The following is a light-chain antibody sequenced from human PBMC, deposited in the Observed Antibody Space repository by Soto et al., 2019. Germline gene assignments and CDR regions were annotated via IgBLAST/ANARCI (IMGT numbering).Light chain of an antibody. Sequence: QSVLTQPASVSGSAGQSITISCSGTMRDVGAYNLVSWYQQHPGTAPKLIIYEVRNRPSGISSRFSGSRSGNTASLTISGLQPEDEGEYYCSAYTARSTLVFGGGTNVTVL. CDR1: MRDVGAYNL. V-gene: IGLV2-14*01. CDR3: SAYTARSTLV. CDR2: EVR. J-gene: IGLJ3*02.